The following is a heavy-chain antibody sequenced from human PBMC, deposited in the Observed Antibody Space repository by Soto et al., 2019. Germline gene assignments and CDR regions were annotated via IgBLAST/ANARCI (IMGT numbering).Heavy chain of an antibody. CDR3: ATPYYFNH. CDR1: GFMFSAYT. V-gene: IGHV3-21*06. Sequence: GGSVRLSCXASGFMFSAYTMNWVRQAPGKGLEWLSSISDDSSYIDYADSLRGRFTVSRDNARNSLYLQIDSLGVEDTAVYYCATPYYFNHWGPGTLVTVSS. CDR2: ISDDSSYI. D-gene: IGHD3-16*01. J-gene: IGHJ1*01.